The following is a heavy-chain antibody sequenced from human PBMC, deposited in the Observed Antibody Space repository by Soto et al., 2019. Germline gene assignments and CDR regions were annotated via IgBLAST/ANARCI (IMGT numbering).Heavy chain of an antibody. V-gene: IGHV1-18*01. D-gene: IGHD2-2*01. CDR3: ARVGGSIVLVPAAGPHWFDP. J-gene: IGHJ5*02. CDR2: ISAYNGNT. Sequence: ASVKVSCKASGYTFTSYVISLVRQAPGQGLEWMGWISAYNGNTSYAQKFQGRVTMTTDTSTTTAYMELRSLRSDDTAVYYCARVGGSIVLVPAAGPHWFDPWGQGTLVTVSS. CDR1: GYTFTSYV.